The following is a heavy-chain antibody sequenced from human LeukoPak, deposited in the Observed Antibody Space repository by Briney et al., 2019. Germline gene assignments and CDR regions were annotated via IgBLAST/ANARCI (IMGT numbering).Heavy chain of an antibody. CDR2: IIPILGIA. J-gene: IGHJ5*02. V-gene: IGHV1-69*02. D-gene: IGHD6-19*01. Sequence: SVKASFKASGGTFIIYTISWVRQAPGQGREWMGRIIPILGIANYAQKFQGRVTITADKSTSTAYMELSSLRSEDTAVYYCASGWYSSGWYRGSNWFDPWGQGTLVTVSS. CDR1: GGTFIIYT. CDR3: ASGWYSSGWYRGSNWFDP.